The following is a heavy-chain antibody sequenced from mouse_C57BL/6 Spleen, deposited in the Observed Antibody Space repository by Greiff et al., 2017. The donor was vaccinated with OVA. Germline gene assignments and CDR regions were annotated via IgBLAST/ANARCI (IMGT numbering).Heavy chain of an antibody. V-gene: IGHV1-26*01. CDR1: GYTFTDYY. D-gene: IGHD2-1*01. Sequence: EVQLQQSGPELVKPGASVKISCKASGYTFTDYYMNWVKQSHGQSLEWIGDINPNNGGTSYNQKFKGKATLTVDKSSSTAYMELRSLTSEDSAVYYCARGGNLDYWGQGTTLTVSS. CDR2: INPNNGGT. CDR3: ARGGNLDY. J-gene: IGHJ2*01.